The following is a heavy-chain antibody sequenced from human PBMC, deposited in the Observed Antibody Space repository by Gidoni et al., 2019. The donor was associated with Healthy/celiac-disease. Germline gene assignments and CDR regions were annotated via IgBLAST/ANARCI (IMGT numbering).Heavy chain of an antibody. J-gene: IGHJ4*02. CDR2: INNDGRST. Sequence: EVQLVEFGGGLVQPGGSLRLPCAASGFHFSSYWMHWVRQTPGQGLVWGSRINNDGRSTSYADSVKGRFTISRDNAKNTLYLQMNSLRAEDTAVYYCARGDSSGYFDYWGQGTLVTVSS. CDR1: GFHFSSYW. D-gene: IGHD3-22*01. V-gene: IGHV3-74*01. CDR3: ARGDSSGYFDY.